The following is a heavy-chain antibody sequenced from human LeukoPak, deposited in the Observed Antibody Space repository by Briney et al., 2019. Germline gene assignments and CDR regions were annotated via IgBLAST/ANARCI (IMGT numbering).Heavy chain of an antibody. CDR1: GDSVSSNSAA. D-gene: IGHD3-3*01. V-gene: IGHV6-1*01. CDR2: TYHRSKWYN. CDR3: ARDFWFQRGYYYYYYMDV. Sequence: SQTLSLTCAISGDSVSSNSAAWNWIRQSPSRGLEWLGRTYHRSKWYNDYAVSVKSRITISPDTSKNQFSLQLNSVTPEDTAVYYCARDFWFQRGYYYYYYMDVWGKGTTVTVSS. J-gene: IGHJ6*03.